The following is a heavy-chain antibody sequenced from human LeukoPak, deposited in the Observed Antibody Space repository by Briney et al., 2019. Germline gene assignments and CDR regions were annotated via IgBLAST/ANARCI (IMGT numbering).Heavy chain of an antibody. D-gene: IGHD3-16*01. CDR1: GYTFSRHG. CDR2: VWHDGRNR. V-gene: IGHV3-33*01. J-gene: IGHJ5*02. CDR3: ARLWGGNGYSGGSLNL. Sequence: GGSVRLSCAASGYTFSRHGIHWVRQAPGKGLEWVAVVWHDGRNRDYADSVKGRFTISKDNSNNMVFLQMDRLRAEDTAVYYCARLWGGNGYSGGSLNLWGQGTLVTVSS.